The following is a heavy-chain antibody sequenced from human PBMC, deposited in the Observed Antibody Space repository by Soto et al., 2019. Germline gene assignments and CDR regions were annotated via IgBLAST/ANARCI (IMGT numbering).Heavy chain of an antibody. CDR1: GGSFSGYY. CDR2: INHSGST. Sequence: KTSETLSLTCAVYGGSFSGYYWSWIRQPPGKGLEWIGEINHSGSTNYNPSLKSRVTISVDTSKNQFSLKLSSVTAADTAVYYCARTVVATIFGRFDYWGQGTLVTVSS. J-gene: IGHJ4*02. D-gene: IGHD5-12*01. CDR3: ARTVVATIFGRFDY. V-gene: IGHV4-34*01.